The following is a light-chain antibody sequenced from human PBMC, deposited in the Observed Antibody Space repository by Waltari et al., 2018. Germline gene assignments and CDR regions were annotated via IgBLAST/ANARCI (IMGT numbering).Light chain of an antibody. CDR1: QNVNNY. V-gene: IGKV1-39*01. Sequence: DNQMTQTPSSLSASIGDSVTIICRASQNVNNYLNWYQQKPGRAPDLLIYAATSLHNGVPPRFSGSGFGTEFTLTISNLQPEDFATYYCQQSYRTPYTFGPGTKVEI. J-gene: IGKJ2*01. CDR3: QQSYRTPYT. CDR2: AAT.